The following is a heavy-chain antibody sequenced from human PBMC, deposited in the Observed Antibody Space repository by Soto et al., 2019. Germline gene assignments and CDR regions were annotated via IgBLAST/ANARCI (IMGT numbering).Heavy chain of an antibody. J-gene: IGHJ6*02. D-gene: IGHD4-17*01. CDR1: GGGVSAYY. Sequence: PSESLSLTCAVYGGGVSAYYLPWVSTTPERGLEWIGEINHSGSTNYNPSLKSRVTISVDTSKSQFSLKLISVTAADTAVYYCAIFRDLLAILRLTTVTTNFYGMHVWGQESTVTGSS. V-gene: IGHV4-34*01. CDR3: AIFRDLLAILRLTTVTTNFYGMHV. CDR2: INHSGST.